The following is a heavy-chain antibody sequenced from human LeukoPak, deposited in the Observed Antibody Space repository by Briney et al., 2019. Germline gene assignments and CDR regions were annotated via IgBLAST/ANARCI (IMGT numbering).Heavy chain of an antibody. CDR2: IIPIFGTA. CDR1: GGTFSSYA. D-gene: IGHD5-12*01. J-gene: IGHJ4*02. CDR3: ARDGGYSGYEPFDY. Sequence: SSVKVSCKASGGTFSSYAISWVRQAPGQGLEWMGVIIPIFGTANYAQKFQGRVTITTDESTSTAYMELSSLRSEDTAVYYCARDGGYSGYEPFDYWGQGTLVTVSS. V-gene: IGHV1-69*05.